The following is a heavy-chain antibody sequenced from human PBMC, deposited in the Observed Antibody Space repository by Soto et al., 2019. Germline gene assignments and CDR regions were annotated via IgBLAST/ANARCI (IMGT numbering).Heavy chain of an antibody. CDR3: AKGEERYDYGDRNGMDV. CDR2: ISYDGSNK. J-gene: IGHJ6*02. V-gene: IGHV3-30*18. CDR1: GFTFSSYG. Sequence: PGGSLRLSCAASGFTFSSYGMHWVRQAPGKGLEWVAVISYDGSNKYYADSVKGRFTISRDNSKNTLYLQMNSLRAEDTAVYYCAKGEERYDYGDRNGMDVWGQGTTVTVSS. D-gene: IGHD4-17*01.